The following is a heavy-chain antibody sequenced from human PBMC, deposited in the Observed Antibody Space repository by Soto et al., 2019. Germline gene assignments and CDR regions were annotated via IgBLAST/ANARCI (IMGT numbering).Heavy chain of an antibody. J-gene: IGHJ6*02. Sequence: PGESLKSACXGSGYSFTSYWIGWVRQMPGKGLEWMGIIYPGDSDTRYSPSFQGQVTISADKSISTAYLQWSSLKASDTAMYYCARQGSTTTDYYGMDVWGQGTTVTAP. CDR3: ARQGSTTTDYYGMDV. CDR2: IYPGDSDT. D-gene: IGHD4-17*01. CDR1: GYSFTSYW. V-gene: IGHV5-51*01.